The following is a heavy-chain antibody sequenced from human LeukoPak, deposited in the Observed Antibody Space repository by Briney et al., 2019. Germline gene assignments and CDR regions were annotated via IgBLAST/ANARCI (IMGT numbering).Heavy chain of an antibody. D-gene: IGHD6-6*01. V-gene: IGHV3-33*06. Sequence: PGGSLRLSCAASGFTLSSYGMHWVRQAPGKGLEGVAVIWYDGSNKYYADSVKGRFTISRDNSKNTLYLQMNSLSAEDKAVYYCAKVSSSSTHYYYYMDVWGKGTTVTVSS. CDR2: IWYDGSNK. CDR1: GFTLSSYG. J-gene: IGHJ6*03. CDR3: AKVSSSSTHYYYYMDV.